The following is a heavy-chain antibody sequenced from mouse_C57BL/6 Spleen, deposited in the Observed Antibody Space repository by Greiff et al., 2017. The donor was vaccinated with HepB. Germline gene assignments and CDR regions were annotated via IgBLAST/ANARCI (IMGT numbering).Heavy chain of an antibody. CDR2: IYPSDSET. J-gene: IGHJ3*01. V-gene: IGHV1-61*01. Sequence: QVQLQKPGAELVRPGSSVKLSCKASGYTFTSYWMDWVKQRPGQGLEWIGNIYPSDSETHYNQKFKDKATLTVDKSASTAYMQLSSLTSEDSAVYYCARSGYYGSSLWFAYWGQGTLVTVSA. CDR1: GYTFTSYW. D-gene: IGHD1-1*01. CDR3: ARSGYYGSSLWFAY.